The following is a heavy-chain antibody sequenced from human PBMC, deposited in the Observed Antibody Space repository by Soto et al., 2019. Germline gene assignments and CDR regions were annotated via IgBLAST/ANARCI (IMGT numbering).Heavy chain of an antibody. Sequence: PGESLKISCKGSGYTFSTYWIGWERQVPGKGLEWMGIIYPGDSDARYSPSFQGQVTISADKSLTTAYMQWTSLRASDSGIYYCARVGCSGGNCYPGDALHDWGQGXQVTVSS. CDR1: GYTFSTYW. CDR2: IYPGDSDA. J-gene: IGHJ4*02. V-gene: IGHV5-51*01. CDR3: ARVGCSGGNCYPGDALHD. D-gene: IGHD2-15*01.